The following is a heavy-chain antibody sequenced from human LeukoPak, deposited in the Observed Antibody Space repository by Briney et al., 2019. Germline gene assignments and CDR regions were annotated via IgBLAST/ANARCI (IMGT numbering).Heavy chain of an antibody. D-gene: IGHD3-22*01. J-gene: IGHJ3*02. Sequence: GESLKISCKGSGYSFTSYWIGWVRQMPGKGLEWMGIIYPGDSDTRYSPSFQGQVTISADKSISTAYLQWSSLKASDTAMYYCARPCYDSSGYLGPTGAFDIWGQGTMVTVSS. CDR3: ARPCYDSSGYLGPTGAFDI. CDR2: IYPGDSDT. CDR1: GYSFTSYW. V-gene: IGHV5-51*01.